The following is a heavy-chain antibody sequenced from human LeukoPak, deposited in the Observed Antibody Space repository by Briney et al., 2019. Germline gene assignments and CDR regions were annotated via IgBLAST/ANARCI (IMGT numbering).Heavy chain of an antibody. D-gene: IGHD3-9*01. V-gene: IGHV3-21*01. Sequence: PGGSLRLSCAASGFTFSSYSMNWVRQAPGKGLEWVSSISSSSSYIYHADSVKGRFTISRDNAKNSLYLQMNSLRAEDTAVYYCARFELRYFDWLLSDDAFDIWDQGTMVTVSS. CDR2: ISSSSSYI. CDR3: ARFELRYFDWLLSDDAFDI. CDR1: GFTFSSYS. J-gene: IGHJ3*02.